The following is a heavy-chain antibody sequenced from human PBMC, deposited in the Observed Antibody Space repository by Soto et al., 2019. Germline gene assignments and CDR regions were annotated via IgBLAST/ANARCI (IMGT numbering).Heavy chain of an antibody. Sequence: QITLKESGPTLVKPTQTLTLTCTFSGFSLSTSGVGVGWIRQPPGKALEWLALIYWDDDKRYSTSLKSTLTINEDTSKNQVVLTMTNMDPVDTATYYCAHTLNSSSYLDWFDPWGQGTLVTVSS. CDR2: IYWDDDK. CDR3: AHTLNSSSYLDWFDP. CDR1: GFSLSTSGVG. V-gene: IGHV2-5*02. D-gene: IGHD6-6*01. J-gene: IGHJ5*02.